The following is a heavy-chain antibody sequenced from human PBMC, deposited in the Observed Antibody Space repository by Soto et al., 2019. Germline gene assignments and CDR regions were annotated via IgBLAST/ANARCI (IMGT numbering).Heavy chain of an antibody. D-gene: IGHD6-13*01. CDR2: MNPNSGNT. CDR1: GYTFTSYD. CDR3: ARAPLGIAAAGTYYYGMDV. Sequence: GASVKVSCKASGYTFTSYDINWVRQATGQGLEWMGWMNPNSGNTGYAQKFQGRVTMTRNTSISTAYMELSSLRSEDTAVYYCARAPLGIAAAGTYYYGMDVWGQGTTVTVSS. J-gene: IGHJ6*02. V-gene: IGHV1-8*01.